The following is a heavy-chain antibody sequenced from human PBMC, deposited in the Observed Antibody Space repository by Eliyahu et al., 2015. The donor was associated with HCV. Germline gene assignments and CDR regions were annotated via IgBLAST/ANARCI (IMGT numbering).Heavy chain of an antibody. CDR3: ANYHDSSGYYRY. J-gene: IGHJ4*02. V-gene: IGHV4-59*01. Sequence: QVQLQESGPGLVKPSETXSLTCTXSGGSISSYYWSWIRQPPGKGLEWIGYIYYSGSTNYNPSLKSRVTISVDTSKNQFFLKLSSVTAADTAVYYCANYHDSSGYYRYWGQGSLVTVSS. CDR2: IYYSGST. CDR1: GGSISSYY. D-gene: IGHD3-22*01.